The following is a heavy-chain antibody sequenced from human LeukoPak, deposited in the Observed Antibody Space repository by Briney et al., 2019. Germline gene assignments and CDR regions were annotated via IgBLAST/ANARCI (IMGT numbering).Heavy chain of an antibody. CDR1: GGSISSSSYY. CDR3: ARHGGYCSSTSCYSDAFDI. J-gene: IGHJ3*02. V-gene: IGHV4-39*01. CDR2: IYYSGST. Sequence: KSSETLSLTCTVSGGSISSSSYYWGWIRQPPGKGLEWIGSIYYSGSTYYNPSLKSRVTISVDTSKNQFSLKLSSVTAADTAVYYCARHGGYCSSTSCYSDAFDIWGQGTMVTVSS. D-gene: IGHD2-2*01.